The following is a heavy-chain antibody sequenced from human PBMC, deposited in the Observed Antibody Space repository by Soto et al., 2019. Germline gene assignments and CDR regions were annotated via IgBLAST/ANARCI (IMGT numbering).Heavy chain of an antibody. V-gene: IGHV3-23*01. Sequence: GGSLRLSCAASGFTFSNYAMSWVRQRPGEGLEWVSALSDSGNTYYVDSVKGRFTISRDDSNNTLFLQMGSLRAEDTAIYYCARGGSVSGLYYFDYWGQGALVTVSS. D-gene: IGHD6-19*01. CDR2: LSDSGNT. J-gene: IGHJ4*02. CDR3: ARGGSVSGLYYFDY. CDR1: GFTFSNYA.